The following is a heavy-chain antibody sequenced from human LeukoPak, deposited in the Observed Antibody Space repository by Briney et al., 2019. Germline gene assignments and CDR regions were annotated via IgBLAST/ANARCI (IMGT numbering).Heavy chain of an antibody. D-gene: IGHD2-8*01. CDR3: AKWRYY. J-gene: IGHJ4*02. Sequence: GGSLRLSCAASGFTFSSYSMNWVRQAPGKGLEWVSSIGSSSSYIYYADSVKGRFTISRDNAKNSLYLQMNSLRAEDTAVYYCAKWRYYWGQGTLVTVSS. CDR2: IGSSSSYI. CDR1: GFTFSSYS. V-gene: IGHV3-21*01.